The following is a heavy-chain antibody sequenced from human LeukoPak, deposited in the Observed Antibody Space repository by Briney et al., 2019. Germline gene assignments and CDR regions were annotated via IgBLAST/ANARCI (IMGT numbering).Heavy chain of an antibody. D-gene: IGHD5-12*01. J-gene: IGHJ4*02. V-gene: IGHV3-21*01. CDR1: GFTFSSYT. CDR2: IDTNSLYI. Sequence: GGSLRLSCAASGFTFSSYTTNWVRQAPGKGLEWVSCIDTNSLYIYYADSVKGRFTISRDDDKNSLYLQMNSLSAEDTALYYCARVSRPLDVVATSPDYWGQGTLVTVSS. CDR3: ARVSRPLDVVATSPDY.